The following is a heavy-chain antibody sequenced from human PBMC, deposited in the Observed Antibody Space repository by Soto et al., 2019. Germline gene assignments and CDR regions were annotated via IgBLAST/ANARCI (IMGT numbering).Heavy chain of an antibody. D-gene: IGHD4-17*01. CDR2: ISGSGGST. CDR1: GFTFSSYA. CDR3: AKAATVSRYYYYYYMDV. V-gene: IGHV3-23*01. J-gene: IGHJ6*03. Sequence: PGGSLILSCAASGFTFSSYAMSWVRQAPGKGLEWVSAISGSGGSTYYADSVKGRFTISRDNSKNTLYLQMNSLRAEDTAVYYCAKAATVSRYYYYYYMDVWGKGTTVTVSS.